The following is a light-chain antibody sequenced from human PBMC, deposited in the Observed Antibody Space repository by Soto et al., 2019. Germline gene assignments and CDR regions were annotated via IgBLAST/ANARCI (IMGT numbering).Light chain of an antibody. V-gene: IGLV2-14*01. CDR3: FSFTTTNTHG. CDR2: EVN. Sequence: QPALSQPGSLRGSPGQSITMSCTVTSSDIGAYDYVSWFQLHPGKAPKLMISEVNNRPSGGSSRFSGSKSGNTAYLTISGLQVEDEAEYFCFSFTTTNTHGFGTGTKVTVL. J-gene: IGLJ1*01. CDR1: SSDIGAYDY.